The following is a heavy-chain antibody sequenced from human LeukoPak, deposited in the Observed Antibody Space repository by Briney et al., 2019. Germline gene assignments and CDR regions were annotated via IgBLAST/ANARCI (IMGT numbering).Heavy chain of an antibody. V-gene: IGHV4-34*01. D-gene: IGHD4-17*01. CDR2: INHSGST. CDR3: ARGGRRNYGDYEVWFDP. CDR1: GGSFSGYY. J-gene: IGHJ5*02. Sequence: PSETLSLTCDVYGGSFSGYYWSWIRQPPGKGLEWIGEINHSGSTNYNPSLKSRVTISVDTSKNQFSLKLSSVTAADTAVYYCARGGRRNYGDYEVWFDPWGQGTLVTVSS.